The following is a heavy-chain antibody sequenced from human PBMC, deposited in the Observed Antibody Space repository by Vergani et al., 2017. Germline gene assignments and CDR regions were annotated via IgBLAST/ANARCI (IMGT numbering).Heavy chain of an antibody. CDR2: INPNSGGT. CDR1: GYTFTGDY. Sequence: QVQLVQSGAEVKKPGASVKVSCKASGYTFTGDYMHWVRQAPGQGPEWMGWINPNSGGTNYAQKFQGRVTMTRDTSISTAYMELSSLRSEDTAVYYCARESIFKGHAFDIWGQGTMVTVSS. V-gene: IGHV1-2*02. CDR3: ARESIFKGHAFDI. J-gene: IGHJ3*02. D-gene: IGHD3-3*01.